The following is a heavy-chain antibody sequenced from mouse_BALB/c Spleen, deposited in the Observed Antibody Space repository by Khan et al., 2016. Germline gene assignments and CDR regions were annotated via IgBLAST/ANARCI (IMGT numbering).Heavy chain of an antibody. Sequence: VTLEASGGGLVQPGGSMKLSCVASGFTFSNYRMNWVRQFPEKGLEWIAEIRLQSNNYATHYAESVKGRFTISRDDSKSSVYLQMNNLRPEDTGIYYCTRPFAYWGQGTLVTVSA. CDR1: GFTFSNYR. CDR2: IRLQSNNYAT. CDR3: TRPFAY. J-gene: IGHJ3*01. V-gene: IGHV6-6*02.